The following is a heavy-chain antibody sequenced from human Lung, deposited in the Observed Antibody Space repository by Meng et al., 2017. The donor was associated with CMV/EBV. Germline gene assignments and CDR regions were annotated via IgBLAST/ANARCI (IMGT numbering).Heavy chain of an antibody. V-gene: IGHV1-46*01. CDR1: GYTFTSYY. Sequence: ASXXVSXKASGYTFTSYYMHWVRQAPGQGLEWMGIINPSGGSTSYAQKFQGRVTMTRDTSTSTVYMELSSLRSEDTAVYYCARDNEDPEGYQLLYKRESWFDPWXQGTXVTVSS. CDR3: ARDNEDPEGYQLLYKRESWFDP. D-gene: IGHD2-2*02. CDR2: INPSGGST. J-gene: IGHJ5*02.